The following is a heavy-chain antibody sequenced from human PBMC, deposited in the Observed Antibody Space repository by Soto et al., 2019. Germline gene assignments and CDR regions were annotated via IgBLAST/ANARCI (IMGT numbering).Heavy chain of an antibody. Sequence: SATLSLTCADSGGSLSSYYWGWIRPPPGKGLEWIGYIYYSGSTNYNPSLKSRVTISVDTSKNQFSLKLSSVTAADTAVYYCAIDELRYCSSTSCANGMAGWGQGTTVTVSS. V-gene: IGHV4-59*01. J-gene: IGHJ6*02. CDR3: AIDELRYCSSTSCANGMAG. D-gene: IGHD2-2*01. CDR2: IYYSGST. CDR1: GGSLSSYY.